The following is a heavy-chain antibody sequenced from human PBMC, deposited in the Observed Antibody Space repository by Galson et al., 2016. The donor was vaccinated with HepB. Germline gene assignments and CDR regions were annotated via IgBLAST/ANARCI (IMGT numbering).Heavy chain of an antibody. V-gene: IGHV4-59*01. CDR3: ARASREVGAYWDDVFDM. J-gene: IGHJ3*02. D-gene: IGHD4-17*01. CDR1: GGSISTYY. CDR2: IEYTGST. Sequence: SETLSLTCTVSGGSISTYYWSWIRQPPGKGLEWIGHIEYTGSTNYNPSLGSRVTISVDTSKSQFSLKLSSVTAADTAVYYCARASREVGAYWDDVFDMWGQGTMVTVSS.